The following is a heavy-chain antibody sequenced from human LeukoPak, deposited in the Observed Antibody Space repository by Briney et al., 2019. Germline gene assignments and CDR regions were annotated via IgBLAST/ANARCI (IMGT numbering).Heavy chain of an antibody. CDR2: ISWDSGSI. V-gene: IGHV3-9*01. D-gene: IGHD3-22*01. CDR1: GFTFDEYA. J-gene: IGHJ4*02. CDR3: AKGSYYYDSSGYHDY. Sequence: GGSLRLSCVASGFTFDEYAMHWVRPASGEGLGWVSGISWDSGSIGYADSVKGPFTTSRDNAKTSLYLQMNSLSAEDTALYSCAKGSYYYDSSGYHDYWGQGTLVTVSS.